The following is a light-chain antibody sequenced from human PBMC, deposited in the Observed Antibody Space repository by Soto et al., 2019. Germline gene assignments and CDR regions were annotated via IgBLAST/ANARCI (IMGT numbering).Light chain of an antibody. CDR2: GAS. Sequence: EIAMTQSPATLSVSPGERATLSCRASQSVSSDLAWYQQKPGQAPRLLIYGASTRATGIPARFSGSGSGTEFTPTISSLQSEDFAVYYCQQYNDWPRTFGQGTKVEIK. CDR1: QSVSSD. CDR3: QQYNDWPRT. V-gene: IGKV3-15*01. J-gene: IGKJ1*01.